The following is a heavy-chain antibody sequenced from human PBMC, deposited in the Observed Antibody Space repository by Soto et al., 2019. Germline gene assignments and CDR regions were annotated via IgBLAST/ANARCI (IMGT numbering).Heavy chain of an antibody. V-gene: IGHV3-30-3*01. J-gene: IGHJ4*02. D-gene: IGHD3-3*01. CDR3: ARDPGGTDFAEWTYYFDY. CDR1: GFTFSSYA. Sequence: QVQLVESGGGVVQPGRSLRLSCAASGFTFSSYAMHWVRQAPGKGLEWVAVISYDGSNKYYADSVKGRFTISRDNSKNKLYLQMNILKAEDTAVYYCARDPGGTDFAEWTYYFDYWGQGTLVTVST. CDR2: ISYDGSNK.